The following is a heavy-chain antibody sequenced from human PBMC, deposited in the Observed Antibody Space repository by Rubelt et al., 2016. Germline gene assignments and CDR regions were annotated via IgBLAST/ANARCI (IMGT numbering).Heavy chain of an antibody. CDR1: GGSMSSINSY. CDR2: IYYSGST. V-gene: IGHV4-39*07. CDR3: ASRTRNLFDY. D-gene: IGHD2-2*01. J-gene: IGHJ4*02. Sequence: QLQLQESGPGLVKPSETLSLTCSVSGGSMSSINSYWGWIRQPPGKGLEWIGSIYYSGSTYYNPSLKSRGTISVDTSKNQFSLKLSSVTAADTAVYYCASRTRNLFDYWGQGTLVTVSS.